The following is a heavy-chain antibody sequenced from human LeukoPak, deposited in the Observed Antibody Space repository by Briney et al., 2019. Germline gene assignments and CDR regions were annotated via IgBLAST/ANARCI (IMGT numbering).Heavy chain of an antibody. V-gene: IGHV4-30-4*01. CDR3: ARGTRGPLVRRITIFDY. Sequence: SQTLSLTCTVSGGSISSGDYYWSWIRQPPGKGLEWFGYIYYSGSTYYNPSLKSRLTISVDTSKNQFSLKLTSVTAADTAVYYCARGTRGPLVRRITIFDYWGQGTLVTVSS. CDR2: IYYSGST. CDR1: GGSISSGDYY. D-gene: IGHD3-10*01. J-gene: IGHJ4*02.